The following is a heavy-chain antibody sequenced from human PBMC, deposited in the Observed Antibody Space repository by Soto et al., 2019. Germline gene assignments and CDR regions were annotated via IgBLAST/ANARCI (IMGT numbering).Heavy chain of an antibody. CDR3: AKYSGSYPVYNGLSL. D-gene: IGHD1-26*01. J-gene: IGHJ6*02. V-gene: IGHV3-23*01. CDR1: GFPFSTSA. CDR2: ISGSSDAA. Sequence: EVQLLESGGGLVQPGGSLRLSCAASGFPFSTSAMNWVRQAPGKGLEWVSIISGSSDAAYYAESVKGRFASSRDTSKNALYLQMNRLRAEDTAVYYCAKYSGSYPVYNGLSLWGQGTTVTVS.